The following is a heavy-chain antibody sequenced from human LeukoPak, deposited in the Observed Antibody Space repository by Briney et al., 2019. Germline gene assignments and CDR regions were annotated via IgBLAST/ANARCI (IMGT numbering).Heavy chain of an antibody. CDR1: GYTFTSYY. CDR3: ARSATLSGMVRGAIFEGDPFNY. V-gene: IGHV1-46*01. D-gene: IGHD3-10*01. CDR2: INPSGGST. J-gene: IGHJ4*02. Sequence: GASVQVSCKASGYTFTSYYMHWVRQAPGQGLEWMGIINPSGGSTSYAQKFQGRVTMTRDTSTSTVYMELSSLRSEDTAVYYCARSATLSGMVRGAIFEGDPFNYWAQGTLVTVSS.